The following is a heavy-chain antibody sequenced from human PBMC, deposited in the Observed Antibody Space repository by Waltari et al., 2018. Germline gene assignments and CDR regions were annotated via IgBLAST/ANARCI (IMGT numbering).Heavy chain of an antibody. Sequence: DVRLVESGGGLVQPGGSLRLSCSTSGFAFRTHWMSWVRQAPGKGLEWVANIKEDGSEIYYVDSVKGRFTLSRDNTKNSLFLQMNSLKPDDTAVYYCAASTAWYGTYFDYWGQGSLVTVA. CDR1: GFAFRTHW. D-gene: IGHD6-19*01. CDR3: AASTAWYGTYFDY. CDR2: IKEDGSEI. J-gene: IGHJ4*02. V-gene: IGHV3-7*03.